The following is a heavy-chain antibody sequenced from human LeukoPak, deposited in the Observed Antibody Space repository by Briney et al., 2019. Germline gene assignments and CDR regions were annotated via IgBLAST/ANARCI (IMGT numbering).Heavy chain of an antibody. J-gene: IGHJ4*02. Sequence: SETLSLTCTVSGDSISNYYWSWIRQPAGKGLEWIGHIYSSGGSNYNPSLKSRVTMSIDTSKNQFSLKLSSLTAADTAVYYCARVKLTTMTPHDFWGQGTLDTVSS. CDR3: ARVKLTTMTPHDF. CDR2: IYSSGGS. D-gene: IGHD4-11*01. CDR1: GDSISNYY. V-gene: IGHV4-4*07.